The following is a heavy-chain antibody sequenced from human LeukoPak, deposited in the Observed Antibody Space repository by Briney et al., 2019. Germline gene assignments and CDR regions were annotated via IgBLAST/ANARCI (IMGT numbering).Heavy chain of an antibody. J-gene: IGHJ5*02. CDR1: GYTFTGYY. Sequence: GASVKVSCKASGYTFTGYYMHWVRQAPGQGLEWMGWINPNSGGTNYAQKFQGRVTMTRDTSISTAYMELSRLRSDDTAVYYCARVSLMYYDILTGPFDPWGQGNLVTVSS. V-gene: IGHV1-2*02. CDR2: INPNSGGT. D-gene: IGHD3-9*01. CDR3: ARVSLMYYDILTGPFDP.